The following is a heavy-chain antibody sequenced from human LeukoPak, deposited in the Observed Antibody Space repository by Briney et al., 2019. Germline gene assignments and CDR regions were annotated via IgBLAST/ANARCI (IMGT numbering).Heavy chain of an antibody. Sequence: GESLKISCVASGFTFSSSAMSWVRQAPERGLEWVSLISGSGGSTNYADSVKGRFTISRDNSKNTLYLQMNSLTAEDTAVYYCAKPRTAAGRNFDYWGQGTLVTVSS. CDR2: ISGSGGST. J-gene: IGHJ4*02. CDR1: GFTFSSSA. V-gene: IGHV3-23*01. D-gene: IGHD2-21*02. CDR3: AKPRTAAGRNFDY.